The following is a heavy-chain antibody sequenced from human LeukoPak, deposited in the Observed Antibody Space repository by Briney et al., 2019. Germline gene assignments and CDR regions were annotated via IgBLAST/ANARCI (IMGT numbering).Heavy chain of an antibody. V-gene: IGHV4-30-2*01. D-gene: IGHD6-19*01. CDR2: IYHSGST. Sequence: PSQTLSLTCAVSGGSISSGGYSWSWLRQPPGKGLEWIGYIYHSGSTYYNPSLKSRVTISVDRSKNQFSLKLSSVTAADTAVYYCARARGRGIAVWFDPWGQGTLVTVSS. CDR1: GGSISSGGYS. J-gene: IGHJ5*02. CDR3: ARARGRGIAVWFDP.